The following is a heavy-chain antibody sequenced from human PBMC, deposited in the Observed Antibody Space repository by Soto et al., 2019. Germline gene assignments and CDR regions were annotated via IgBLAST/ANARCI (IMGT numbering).Heavy chain of an antibody. CDR1: GVTFSTYS. D-gene: IGHD3-10*01. V-gene: IGHV1-69*13. CDR2: IIPMFRTA. CDR3: ARGHSYIEPSFDY. J-gene: IGHJ4*02. Sequence: SVKVSCKASGVTFSTYSFNWVRQAPGQGLQWMGGIIPMFRTAKYGQRFQGRVTITADESTDTVYLELSDLRHDDTAVYFCARGHSYIEPSFDYWGQGSLVTVSS.